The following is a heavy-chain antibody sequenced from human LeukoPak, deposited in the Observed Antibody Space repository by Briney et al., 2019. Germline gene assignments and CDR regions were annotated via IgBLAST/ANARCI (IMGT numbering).Heavy chain of an antibody. J-gene: IGHJ4*02. V-gene: IGHV3-74*01. D-gene: IGHD4-23*01. Sequence: PTGGSLRLSCAASGFTFSNYWMHWVRQSPGKGLVWVSRITSDGKITNYADSVKGRFTVSRANANNTLYLEMNSLRAEDTAVYYCAASDYGGNSRFDYWGQGTLVTVSS. CDR3: AASDYGGNSRFDY. CDR2: ITSDGKIT. CDR1: GFTFSNYW.